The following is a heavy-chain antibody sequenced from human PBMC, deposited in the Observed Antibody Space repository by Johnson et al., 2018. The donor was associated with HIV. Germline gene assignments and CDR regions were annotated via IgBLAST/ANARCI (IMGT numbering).Heavy chain of an antibody. CDR1: GFTFSSYA. Sequence: QMLLVESGGGVVQPGRSLRLSCAASGFTFSSYAMHWVRQAPGKGLEWVAVISYDGSNKYYADSVKGRFTISRDNSKNTLYLQMISLRAEDTAVYYCARLTWDQNRGWDAFDIWGQGTMVTVSS. J-gene: IGHJ3*02. CDR3: ARLTWDQNRGWDAFDI. CDR2: ISYDGSNK. V-gene: IGHV3-30*04. D-gene: IGHD1-26*01.